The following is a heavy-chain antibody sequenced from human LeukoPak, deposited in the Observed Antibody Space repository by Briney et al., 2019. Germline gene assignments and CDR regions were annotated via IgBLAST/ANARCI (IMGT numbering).Heavy chain of an antibody. CDR1: GFTFNSYA. V-gene: IGHV3-23*01. Sequence: GGSLRLSCAASGFTFNSYAMTWVRQAPGKGLEWVSSISGNGGSTYYTDSVKGRFTISRDNSKNTLYLQMNSLRAEDTAAYYCAKDLRVVVVTYYMDVWGKGTTVTVSS. CDR2: ISGNGGST. J-gene: IGHJ6*03. CDR3: AKDLRVVVVTYYMDV. D-gene: IGHD2-2*01.